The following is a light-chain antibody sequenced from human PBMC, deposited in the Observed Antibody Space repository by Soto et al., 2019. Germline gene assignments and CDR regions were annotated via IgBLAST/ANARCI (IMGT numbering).Light chain of an antibody. J-gene: IGKJ1*01. CDR1: QSVGTRL. CDR2: GAS. V-gene: IGKV3-20*01. CDR3: LQHHSYWT. Sequence: IVLTQSPDTLSFSPGERATLSCRASQSVGTRLAWYQHKTGQAPSLLMSGASSRATGIPDRFSGSGSETDFTLTISRLEPEDFALYYCLQHHSYWTFGQGTKVEVK.